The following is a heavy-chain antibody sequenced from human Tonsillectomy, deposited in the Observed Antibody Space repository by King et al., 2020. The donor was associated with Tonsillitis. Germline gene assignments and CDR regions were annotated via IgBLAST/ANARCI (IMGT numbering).Heavy chain of an antibody. CDR2: MYNSGNT. V-gene: IGHV4-59*08. CDR3: AHSGYYFKDAFDL. Sequence: VQLQESGPGLVKPSETLSLSCTVSGGSISSYYWSWIRQPPGKGLEWIGYMYNSGNTNYNPSLKSRVTISVDTSKNQFSLKLTSVTAADTAVYYCAHSGYYFKDAFDLWGQGTRVTVSS. J-gene: IGHJ3*01. CDR1: GGSISSYY. D-gene: IGHD3-22*01.